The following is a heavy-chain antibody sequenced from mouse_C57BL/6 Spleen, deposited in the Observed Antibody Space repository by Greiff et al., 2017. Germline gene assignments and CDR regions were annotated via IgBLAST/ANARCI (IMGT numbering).Heavy chain of an antibody. CDR2: IYPGDGDT. J-gene: IGHJ4*01. CDR3: ARREDLLLRGGYAMDY. Sequence: QVQLQQSGPELVKPGASVKISCKASGYAFSSSWMNWVKQRPGKGLEWIGRIYPGDGDTNYNGKFKGKATLTADKSSSTAYMQLSSLTSEDSAVYFCARREDLLLRGGYAMDYWGQGTSVTVSS. D-gene: IGHD1-1*01. V-gene: IGHV1-82*01. CDR1: GYAFSSSW.